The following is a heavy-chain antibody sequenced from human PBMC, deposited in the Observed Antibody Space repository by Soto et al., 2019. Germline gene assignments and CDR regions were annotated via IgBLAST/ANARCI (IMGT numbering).Heavy chain of an antibody. CDR2: ISFDGGTN. CDR1: QFTFSNSA. Sequence: QVQLVESGGGVVQPGGSLRLSCAASQFTFSNSAMHWVRQAPGKGLEWVAVISFDGGTNSYADSAKGRLSISRDNSKNTLNLQMNSLSPADTAVYYCARDRDSGRYNYRALDYWGQGTLVTVSS. J-gene: IGHJ4*02. V-gene: IGHV3-30-3*01. D-gene: IGHD1-26*01. CDR3: ARDRDSGRYNYRALDY.